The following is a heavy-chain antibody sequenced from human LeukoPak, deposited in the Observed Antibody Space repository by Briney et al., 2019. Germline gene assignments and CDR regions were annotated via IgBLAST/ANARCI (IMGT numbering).Heavy chain of an antibody. CDR3: ARSELGYNYYYMDV. CDR2: ISSSSSYI. V-gene: IGHV3-21*01. J-gene: IGHJ6*03. CDR1: GFSFSRYD. Sequence: PGGSLRLSCVASGFSFSRYDMHWVRQAPGKGLEWVSSISSSSSYIYYADSVKGRFTISRDNAKKSLYLQMNSLRAEDTAVYYCARSELGYNYYYMDVWGKGTTVTISS. D-gene: IGHD3-10*01.